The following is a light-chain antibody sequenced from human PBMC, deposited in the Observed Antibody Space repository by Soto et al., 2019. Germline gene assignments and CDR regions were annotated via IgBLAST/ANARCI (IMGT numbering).Light chain of an antibody. CDR2: AAS. CDR3: KEYTIVPA. Sequence: DIQMTQSPSSLSASVGDRVTITCRASQGISNYLAWYQQIPGKVPTLLISAASTLQSGVPSRFSGSGSGTDFTLIISSLQPEDVATYYCKEYTIVPAFGGGTMVEIK. J-gene: IGKJ4*01. CDR1: QGISNY. V-gene: IGKV1-27*01.